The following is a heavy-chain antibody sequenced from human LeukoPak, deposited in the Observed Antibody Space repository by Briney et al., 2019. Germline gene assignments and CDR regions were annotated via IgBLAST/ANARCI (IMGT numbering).Heavy chain of an antibody. CDR2: INSDGSTT. D-gene: IGHD2/OR15-2a*01. CDR3: ASLQNVPSYYYYYVMDV. CDR1: GFTFSNYW. J-gene: IGHJ6*02. V-gene: IGHV3-74*01. Sequence: GGSLRLSCAASGFTFSNYWMHWVRQAPGKGLVWVSRINSDGSTTDYADSVKGRFTISRDNAKNTLFLQMNSLRAEDTAVYYCASLQNVPSYYYYYVMDVWGQGTTVTVSS.